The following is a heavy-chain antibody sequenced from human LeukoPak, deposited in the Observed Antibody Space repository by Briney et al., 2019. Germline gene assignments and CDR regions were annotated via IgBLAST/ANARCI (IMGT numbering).Heavy chain of an antibody. CDR3: ARSNYYGSGSLAR. Sequence: ASVKVSCKASGYTFTSYGISWVRQAPGQGLEWMGWISAYNGNTNYAQKLQGRVTVTTDTSTSTAHMELRSLRSDDTAVYYCARSNYYGSGSLARWGQGTLVTVSS. J-gene: IGHJ4*02. CDR2: ISAYNGNT. V-gene: IGHV1-18*04. CDR1: GYTFTSYG. D-gene: IGHD3-10*01.